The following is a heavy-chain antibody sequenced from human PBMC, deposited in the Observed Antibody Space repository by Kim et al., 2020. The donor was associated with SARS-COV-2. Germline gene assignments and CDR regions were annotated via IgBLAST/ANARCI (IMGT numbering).Heavy chain of an antibody. CDR3: ASLDSSSWIFDY. Sequence: YYNPSLKSRVTISVDTSKNQFSLKLSSVTAADTAVYYCASLDSSSWIFDYWGQGTLVTVSS. D-gene: IGHD6-13*01. J-gene: IGHJ4*02. V-gene: IGHV4-39*01.